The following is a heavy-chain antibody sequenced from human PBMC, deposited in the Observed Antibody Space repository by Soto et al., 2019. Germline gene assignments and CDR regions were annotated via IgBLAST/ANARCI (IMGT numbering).Heavy chain of an antibody. CDR2: IIPIFETT. V-gene: IGHV1-69*01. CDR1: GDTCSNYG. CDR3: ASGYRANGVCHTGDGGDV. D-gene: IGHD2-8*01. J-gene: IGHJ6*01. Sequence: QVQLVQSGAEVKKPGSSVKVSCKASGDTCSNYGFSWVRQAPGQGLEWMGRIIPIFETTTYAQKFQGRVTITADESTSTAYMELSSLTSEDTAVYHCASGYRANGVCHTGDGGDVWGQGTTVTVST.